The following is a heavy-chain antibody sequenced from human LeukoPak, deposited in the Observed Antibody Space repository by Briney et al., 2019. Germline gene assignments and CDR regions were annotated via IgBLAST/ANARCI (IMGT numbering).Heavy chain of an antibody. D-gene: IGHD3-10*01. Sequence: SVKVSCKASGGTFSSYAISWVRQAPGQGLEWMGRIIPIFGIANYAQKFQGRVTITADKSTSTAYMELSSLRSEDTAVYYCVREDGSGEGGFDYWGQGTLVTVSS. V-gene: IGHV1-69*04. J-gene: IGHJ4*02. CDR1: GGTFSSYA. CDR2: IIPIFGIA. CDR3: VREDGSGEGGFDY.